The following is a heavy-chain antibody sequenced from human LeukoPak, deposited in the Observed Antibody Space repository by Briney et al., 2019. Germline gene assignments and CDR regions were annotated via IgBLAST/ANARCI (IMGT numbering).Heavy chain of an antibody. V-gene: IGHV4-4*09. CDR2: IYTSGST. J-gene: IGHJ4*02. CDR3: ARLGIEARGYFDY. D-gene: IGHD6-6*01. Sequence: SETLSLTCIVSGGPISGYSWSWIRQPPGKGLEWIGYIYTSGSTSYNPSLKSRATISVDTSKNQFSLKLNSVTAADTAVYYCARLGIEARGYFDYWGQETLVTVSS. CDR1: GGPISGYS.